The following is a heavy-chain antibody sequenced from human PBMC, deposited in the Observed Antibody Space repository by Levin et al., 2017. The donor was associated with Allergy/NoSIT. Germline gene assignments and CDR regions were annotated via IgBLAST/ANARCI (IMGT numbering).Heavy chain of an antibody. V-gene: IGHV4-31*03. CDR3: ARARGGGGWLDP. CDR2: IYYTGKA. D-gene: IGHD3-16*01. Sequence: PSETLSLTCSVSGGSLSSGPYHWSWIRQLPGKGLEWIGHIYYTGKAYYNLSLKSRVTMSEDTSRNQFSLKLRSVTDADTAVYYCARARGGGGWLDPWGQGIQVTVSS. J-gene: IGHJ5*02. CDR1: GGSLSSGPYH.